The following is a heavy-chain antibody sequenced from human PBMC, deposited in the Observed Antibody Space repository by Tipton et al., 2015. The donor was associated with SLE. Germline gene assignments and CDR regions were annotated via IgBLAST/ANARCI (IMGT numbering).Heavy chain of an antibody. CDR3: ASGPQQHLALGY. J-gene: IGHJ4*02. Sequence: LRLSCTVSGGSIRTYYWTWIRQPPGKGLEWIGSVYYSGTTNYNSSLKSRVTISVDTSKNQFSLKLSSVTAADTAVYYCASGPQQHLALGYWGQGTLVTVSS. V-gene: IGHV4-59*12. CDR1: GGSIRTYY. D-gene: IGHD6-13*01. CDR2: VYYSGTT.